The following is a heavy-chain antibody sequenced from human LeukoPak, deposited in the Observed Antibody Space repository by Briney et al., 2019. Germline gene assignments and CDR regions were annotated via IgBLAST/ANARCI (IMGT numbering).Heavy chain of an antibody. CDR1: GFTFSDYY. CDR3: AKGNGEFIVHGMDV. D-gene: IGHD3-16*02. J-gene: IGHJ6*02. Sequence: GGSLRLSCAASGFTFSDYYMSWIRQAPGKGLEWVSYISSSGSTIYYADSVKGRFTISRDNAKNSLYLQMNSLRAEDTAIYYCAKGNGEFIVHGMDVWGQGTTVTVSS. CDR2: ISSSGSTI. V-gene: IGHV3-11*01.